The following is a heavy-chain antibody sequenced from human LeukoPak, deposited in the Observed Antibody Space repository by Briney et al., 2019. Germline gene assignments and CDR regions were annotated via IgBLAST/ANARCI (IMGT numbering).Heavy chain of an antibody. Sequence: GGSLGLSCAASGFTFSSYAMSWVRQAPGKGLEWVSAISGSGGSTYYADSVKGRFTISRDNSKNTLYLQMNSLRAEDTAVYYCAKDLGGYSYGYPNYWGQGTLVTVSS. D-gene: IGHD5-18*01. CDR3: AKDLGGYSYGYPNY. J-gene: IGHJ4*02. V-gene: IGHV3-23*01. CDR1: GFTFSSYA. CDR2: ISGSGGST.